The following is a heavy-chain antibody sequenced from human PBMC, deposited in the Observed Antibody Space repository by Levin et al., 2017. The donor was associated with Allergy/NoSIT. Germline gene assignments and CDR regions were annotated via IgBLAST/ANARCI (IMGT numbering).Heavy chain of an antibody. V-gene: IGHV3-13*01. CDR1: GFTFSSYD. D-gene: IGHD5-12*01. CDR2: IGTAGDT. J-gene: IGHJ3*02. CDR3: ARAARTYSGPEGAFDS. Sequence: GESLKISCAASGFTFSSYDMHWVRQATGKGLEWVSAIGTAGDTYYPGSVKGRFTISRENAKNSLYLQMNSLRAGDTAVYYCARAARTYSGPEGAFDSWGQGTMVTVSS.